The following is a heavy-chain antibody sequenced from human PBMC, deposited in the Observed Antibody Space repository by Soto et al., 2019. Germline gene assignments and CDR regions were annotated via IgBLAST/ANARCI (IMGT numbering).Heavy chain of an antibody. J-gene: IGHJ4*02. CDR3: AKLWGYYFES. Sequence: GGSLRLSCAASGFSVNNNYMTWVRQAPGRRPEWVAVIYTRGTTHYADFATGRFTFSRDNSKNTLYLQMDSLRPEDTAVYYCAKLWGYYFESWGPGTLVTVSS. D-gene: IGHD2-21*01. CDR1: GFSVNNNY. CDR2: IYTRGTT. V-gene: IGHV3-53*01.